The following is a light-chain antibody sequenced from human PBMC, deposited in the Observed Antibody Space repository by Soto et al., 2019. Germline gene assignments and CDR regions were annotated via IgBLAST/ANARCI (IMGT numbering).Light chain of an antibody. J-gene: IGLJ1*01. CDR2: GNN. CDR1: TSNIGAGYD. Sequence: QSGLTQPPSASGTPGQRVIISCSGSTSNIGAGYDVHWYQQFPGKAPKLLIYGNNNRPSGVPDRFSGSKSGTSASLTITGLRADDEADYYCQSYASSLSANFVFGTGTKLTVL. CDR3: QSYASSLSANFV. V-gene: IGLV1-40*01.